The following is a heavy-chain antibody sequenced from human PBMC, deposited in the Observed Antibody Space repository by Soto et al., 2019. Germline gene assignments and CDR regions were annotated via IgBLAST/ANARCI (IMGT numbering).Heavy chain of an antibody. Sequence: PGGSLRLSCAASGFTFSSYAMSWVRQTPGKGLEWVSTISGSGDSTYSADSVKGRFTISRDNSKNTLFLQMNSLRVEDTAIYYCAHYGPIWGFDYWGQGTLVTVSS. CDR1: GFTFSSYA. J-gene: IGHJ4*02. V-gene: IGHV3-23*01. D-gene: IGHD3-10*01. CDR3: AHYGPIWGFDY. CDR2: ISGSGDST.